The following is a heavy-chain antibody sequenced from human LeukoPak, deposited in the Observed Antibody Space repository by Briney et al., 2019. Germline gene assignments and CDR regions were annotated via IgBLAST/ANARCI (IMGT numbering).Heavy chain of an antibody. CDR3: ARDVAYGSGSPYFDY. V-gene: IGHV3-48*01. J-gene: IGHJ4*02. CDR2: ISSSSSTI. D-gene: IGHD3-10*01. Sequence: PGGSLRLSCAATGFTFSSYSMNWVRQAPGKGLERVSYISSSSSTIYYADSVKGRFTISRDNAKNSLYLQMNSLRAEDTAVYYCARDVAYGSGSPYFDYWGQGTLVTVSS. CDR1: GFTFSSYS.